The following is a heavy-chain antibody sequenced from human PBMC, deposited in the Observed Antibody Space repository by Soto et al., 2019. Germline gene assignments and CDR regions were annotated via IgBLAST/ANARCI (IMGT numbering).Heavy chain of an antibody. CDR1: GYTFSTYS. V-gene: IGHV1-18*01. Sequence: QVQLVQSGGEVKKPGASLKVSCKTSGYTFSTYSITWVRQAPGQGLEWMGWSNVYNGNTNSTQKLQGRVTMTTDTSTSTAYMELRSLRSDDTAVYYCARAGIRGITVGDSWGQGTLVTVSS. J-gene: IGHJ4*02. CDR2: SNVYNGNT. CDR3: ARAGIRGITVGDS. D-gene: IGHD3-10*01.